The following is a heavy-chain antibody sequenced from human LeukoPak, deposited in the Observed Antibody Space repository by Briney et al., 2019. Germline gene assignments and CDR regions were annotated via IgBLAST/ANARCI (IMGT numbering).Heavy chain of an antibody. CDR1: GASISSYY. CDR2: ISYSGSP. Sequence: SETLSLTCTVSGASISSYYWSWIRQPPGKGLEWIGYISYSGSPNYNPSLKSRVTISADTSKNQFSLKLTSVTAADTAVYYCARVRYGSRSYYFDNWDQGTLVTVSS. CDR3: ARVRYGSRSYYFDN. J-gene: IGHJ4*02. D-gene: IGHD3-10*01. V-gene: IGHV4-59*01.